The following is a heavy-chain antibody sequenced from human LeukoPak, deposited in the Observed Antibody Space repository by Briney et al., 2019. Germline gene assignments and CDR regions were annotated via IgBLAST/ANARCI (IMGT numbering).Heavy chain of an antibody. CDR3: ARGWGDSSGYYLYYFDY. V-gene: IGHV3-7*01. CDR1: GFTFSSYW. CDR2: IKQDGSEK. Sequence: GGSLRLSCAASGFTFSSYWMSWVRQAPGKGLEWVANIKQDGSEKYYVDSVKGRFTISRDNAKNSLYLQMNSLRAEDTAVYYCARGWGDSSGYYLYYFDYWGQGTLVTVSS. D-gene: IGHD3-22*01. J-gene: IGHJ4*02.